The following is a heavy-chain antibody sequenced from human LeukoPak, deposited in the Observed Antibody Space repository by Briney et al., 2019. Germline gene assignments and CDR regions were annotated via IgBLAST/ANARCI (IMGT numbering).Heavy chain of an antibody. CDR2: ISAYNGNT. CDR3: ARDSAEYYDFWSGFDP. Sequence: ASVKVSCKASGYTFTSYGISWVRQAPGQGLEWMGWISAYNGNTNYAQKLQGRVTMTTDTSTSTAYMELRSLRSDGTAVYYCARDSAEYYDFWSGFDPWGQGTLVTVSS. J-gene: IGHJ5*02. CDR1: GYTFTSYG. D-gene: IGHD3-3*01. V-gene: IGHV1-18*01.